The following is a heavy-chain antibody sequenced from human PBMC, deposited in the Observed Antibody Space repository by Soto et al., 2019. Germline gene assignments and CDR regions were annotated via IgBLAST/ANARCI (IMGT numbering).Heavy chain of an antibody. V-gene: IGHV4-39*01. CDR1: GGSISTSSYY. CDR3: ARQARYYYGSGAYGMDV. J-gene: IGHJ6*02. Sequence: TSETLSLTCTASGGSISTSSYYWGWIRQPPGKGLEWFGWIYYSGSTYYNPSLKSRVTIYVDTSKNRFSLKLSSVTAAVTAVYYCARQARYYYGSGAYGMDVWGQGTTVT. D-gene: IGHD3-10*01. CDR2: IYYSGST.